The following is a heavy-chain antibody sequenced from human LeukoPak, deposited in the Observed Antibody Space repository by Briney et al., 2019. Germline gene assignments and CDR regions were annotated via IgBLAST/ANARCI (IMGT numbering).Heavy chain of an antibody. D-gene: IGHD1-14*01. Sequence: GGSLRLSCAASRFTFSSYSMNGVRQAPGEGLEWVSSISSSSSYIYYAHTVKGRFSNTRDNDKKSLYLQKNSLRAEDTAVYYCARVGPWVNPDYHYDCMDVWGKGTPVTVSS. CDR3: ARVGPWVNPDYHYDCMDV. CDR1: RFTFSSYS. CDR2: ISSSSSYI. J-gene: IGHJ6*03. V-gene: IGHV3-21*01.